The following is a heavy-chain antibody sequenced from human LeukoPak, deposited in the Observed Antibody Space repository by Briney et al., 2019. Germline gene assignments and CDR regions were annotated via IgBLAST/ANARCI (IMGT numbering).Heavy chain of an antibody. D-gene: IGHD4-11*01. Sequence: ASVKVSCKASGGTFSSYAISWVRQAPGQGLEWMGRIIPILGIANYAQKFQGRVTITADKSTSTAYMELSSLRSEDTAVYYCARDNYYSNYDYYYYYGMDVWGQGTTVTVSS. CDR1: GGTFSSYA. CDR2: IIPILGIA. V-gene: IGHV1-69*04. J-gene: IGHJ6*02. CDR3: ARDNYYSNYDYYYYYGMDV.